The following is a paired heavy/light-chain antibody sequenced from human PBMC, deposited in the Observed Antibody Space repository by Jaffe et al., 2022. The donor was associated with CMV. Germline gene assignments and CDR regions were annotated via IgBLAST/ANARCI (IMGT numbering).Light chain of an antibody. J-gene: IGKJ1*01. CDR1: QGISNY. Sequence: DIQMTQSPSSLSASVGDRVTITCRASQGISNYLAWFQQRPGTAPKSLIYAATSLQSGVPSKFSGSGSGIDFTLTISSLQPEDSATYYCQQYKSHPWTFGQGTKVEIK. CDR3: QQYKSHPWT. V-gene: IGKV1-16*02. CDR2: AAT.
Heavy chain of an antibody. CDR2: INSGGST. D-gene: IGHD6-13*01. J-gene: IGHJ5*02. V-gene: IGHV3-66*01. CDR3: ARAWDSTWA. Sequence: EVQLVESGGGLVQPGGSLRLSCAASGFTVSDNYMSWVRQAPGKGLEWVSVINSGGSTYYVDSVKGRFTISRDNSKNTVYLQMNSLRVDDTAVYYCARAWDSTWAWGQGTLVTVSS. CDR1: GFTVSDNY.